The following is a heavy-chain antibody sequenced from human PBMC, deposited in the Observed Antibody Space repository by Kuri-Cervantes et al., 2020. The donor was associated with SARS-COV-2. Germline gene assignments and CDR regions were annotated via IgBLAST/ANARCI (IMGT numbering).Heavy chain of an antibody. CDR2: IWYDGSNK. CDR3: ARGFRAGPGEYFDL. J-gene: IGHJ2*01. Sequence: LSLTCAASGFTFSSYGMHWVRQAPGKGLEWVGVIWYDGSNKYYADSVKGRFTISRDNSKNTLYLQMNGLRAEDMAVYYCARGFRAGPGEYFDLWGRGTLVTVSS. CDR1: GFTFSSYG. V-gene: IGHV3-33*01. D-gene: IGHD3-10*01.